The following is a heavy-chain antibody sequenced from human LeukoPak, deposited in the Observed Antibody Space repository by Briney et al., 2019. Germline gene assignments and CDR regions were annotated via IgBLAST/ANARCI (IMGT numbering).Heavy chain of an antibody. Sequence: GGSLRLSCAASGFTFRSSWIHWVRQVPGKGLVWVSRINSDGSTTNYADSVEVRFTISRDNARNTLYLQMNSLRAEDTAIYYCARNNWGIDYWGLGTLVTVSS. D-gene: IGHD7-27*01. V-gene: IGHV3-74*01. CDR3: ARNNWGIDY. CDR2: INSDGSTT. CDR1: GFTFRSSW. J-gene: IGHJ4*01.